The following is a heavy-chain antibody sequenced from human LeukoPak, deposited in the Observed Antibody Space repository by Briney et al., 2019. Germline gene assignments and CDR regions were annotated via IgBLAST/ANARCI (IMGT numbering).Heavy chain of an antibody. V-gene: IGHV1-8*01. J-gene: IGHJ4*02. CDR2: INLNSGKT. CDR3: ARVTWSIDY. D-gene: IGHD3-3*01. CDR1: GYTFTSYD. Sequence: ASVKVSCTASGYTFTSYDINWVRQATGQGLEWMGWINLNSGKTVYAQNFQGRLTVTWDTSINTAYMELSTLRSEDTAIYYCARVTWSIDYWGQGTLVTVSS.